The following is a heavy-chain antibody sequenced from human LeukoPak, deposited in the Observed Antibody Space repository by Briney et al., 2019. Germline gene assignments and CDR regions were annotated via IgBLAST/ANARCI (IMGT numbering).Heavy chain of an antibody. J-gene: IGHJ6*03. CDR3: AKEGDQFRGYLDA. V-gene: IGHV4-34*01. CDR2: INHSGST. CDR1: GGSFSGYY. D-gene: IGHD3-16*01. Sequence: SETLSLTCAVYGGSFSGYYWSWIRQPPGKGLEWIGEINHSGSTNYNPSLKSRVTISVDTSKNQFSLKLSSVTAADTAVYYCAKEGDQFRGYLDAWGKGTTVTVSS.